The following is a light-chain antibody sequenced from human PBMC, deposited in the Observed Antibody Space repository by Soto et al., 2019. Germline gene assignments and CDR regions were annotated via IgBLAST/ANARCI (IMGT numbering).Light chain of an antibody. CDR3: QQYGSSPPAT. CDR1: QSVSSNY. CDR2: GAS. Sequence: EIVLTQSPGTLSLSPGERATLSCRASQSVSSNYLAWYRQKPGQAPRLLIYGASSRATGIPDRFSGSGSETDFTLTISRLEPEDFALYYCQQYGSSPPATFGQGTKVEIK. V-gene: IGKV3-20*01. J-gene: IGKJ1*01.